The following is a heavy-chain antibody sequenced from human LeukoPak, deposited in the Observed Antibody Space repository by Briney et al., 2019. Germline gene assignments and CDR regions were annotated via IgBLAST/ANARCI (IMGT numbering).Heavy chain of an antibody. D-gene: IGHD6-19*01. Sequence: GGSLRLSCAASGFNFNKYDMTWARQAPGKGLEWVSTITGRSDKTYYTDSVKGRFVTSRDNSKDTLYLQMNGLRAEDTALYYCAKGGWLDDLGQGALVTVSS. J-gene: IGHJ4*02. CDR3: AKGGWLDD. CDR1: GFNFNKYD. V-gene: IGHV3-23*01. CDR2: ITGRSDKT.